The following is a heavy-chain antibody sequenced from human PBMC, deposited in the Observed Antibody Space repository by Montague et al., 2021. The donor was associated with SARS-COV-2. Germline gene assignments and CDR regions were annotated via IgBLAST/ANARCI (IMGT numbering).Heavy chain of an antibody. D-gene: IGHD3-9*01. CDR1: GSSFNDYF. CDR2: INHDGST. V-gene: IGHV4-34*01. Sequence: SETLSLTCAVYGSSFNDYFWTWIRQPPGKGLEWIGEINHDGSTNYNPSLKSRLTISVDTSKNQFSLNLTSVTAADTAVYYCARARGGRAVLVITCYYYHGMDVWGQGTTVTVSS. CDR3: ARARGGRAVLVITCYYYHGMDV. J-gene: IGHJ6*02.